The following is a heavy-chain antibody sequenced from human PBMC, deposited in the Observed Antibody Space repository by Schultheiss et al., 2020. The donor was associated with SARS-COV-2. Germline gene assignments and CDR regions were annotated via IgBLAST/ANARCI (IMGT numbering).Heavy chain of an antibody. D-gene: IGHD2-15*01. CDR1: GGSISSYY. CDR2: INHSGST. CDR3: AQRHCSGGSCYYYFDY. Sequence: ETLSLTCTVSGGSISSYYWSWIRQPPGKGLEWIGEINHSGSTNYNPSLKSRVTISVDTSKNQFSLKLSSVTAADTAVYYCAQRHCSGGSCYYYFDYWGQGTLVTVSS. V-gene: IGHV4-34*01. J-gene: IGHJ4*02.